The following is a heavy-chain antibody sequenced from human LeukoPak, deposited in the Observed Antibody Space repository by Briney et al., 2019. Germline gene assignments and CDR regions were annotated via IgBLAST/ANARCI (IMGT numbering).Heavy chain of an antibody. CDR3: ARDSRTAGTLKAFDI. J-gene: IGHJ3*02. CDR1: GFTFSSYW. D-gene: IGHD6-13*01. Sequence: GGSLRLSCAASGFTFSSYWMSWVRQAPGKGLEWVANIKQDGSEKYYVDSVKGRFTISRDNAKNSLYLQMNSLRAEDTAVYYCARDSRTAGTLKAFDIWGQGTMVTVSS. CDR2: IKQDGSEK. V-gene: IGHV3-7*01.